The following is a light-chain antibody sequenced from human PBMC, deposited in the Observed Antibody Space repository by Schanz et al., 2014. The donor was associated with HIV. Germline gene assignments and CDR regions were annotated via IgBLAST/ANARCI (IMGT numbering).Light chain of an antibody. V-gene: IGKV3D-15*01. CDR3: HHYGGS. CDR2: DAS. J-gene: IGKJ3*01. Sequence: EIVMTQSPATLSVSPGERATLSCRASQSVSMNLAWYQHKRGQAPRLLIYDASSRATGIPARFSGSGSGTDFTLTISSLEPEDFAVYYCHHYGGSFGPGTKVDSK. CDR1: QSVSMN.